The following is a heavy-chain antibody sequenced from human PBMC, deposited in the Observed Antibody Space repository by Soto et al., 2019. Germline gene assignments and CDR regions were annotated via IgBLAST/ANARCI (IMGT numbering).Heavy chain of an antibody. CDR3: AKGDVGATSLYYYYGMDV. CDR1: GGPLVSLA. D-gene: IGHD1-26*01. V-gene: IGHV3-23*01. Sequence: VGFLIPSPAASGGPLVSLARNWVRPAPGEGLEWVSAISGSGGSAYYADSVKGRFTISRDNSKNTLYLQMNSLRAEDTAVYYCAKGDVGATSLYYYYGMDVWGQGTTVTVSS. CDR2: ISGSGGSA. J-gene: IGHJ6*02.